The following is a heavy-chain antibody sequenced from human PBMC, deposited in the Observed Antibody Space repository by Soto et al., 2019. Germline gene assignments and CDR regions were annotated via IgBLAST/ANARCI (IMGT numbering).Heavy chain of an antibody. CDR3: ARSSVQDFWSGYVLAHYYYYGMDV. CDR1: GGTFSSYA. Sequence: QVQLVQSGAEVKKPGSSVKVSCKASGGTFSSYAISWVRQAPGQGLEWMGGIIPIFGTANYAQKFQGRVTITADKSTSTAYMELSSLRSEDTAVYYCARSSVQDFWSGYVLAHYYYYGMDVWGQGTTVTVSS. J-gene: IGHJ6*02. D-gene: IGHD3-3*01. V-gene: IGHV1-69*06. CDR2: IIPIFGTA.